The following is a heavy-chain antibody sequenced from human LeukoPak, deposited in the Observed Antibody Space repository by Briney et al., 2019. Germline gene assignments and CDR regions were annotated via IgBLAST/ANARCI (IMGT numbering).Heavy chain of an antibody. CDR2: IIPIFGTA. J-gene: IGHJ5*02. V-gene: IGHV1-69*06. CDR1: GDSFSSSV. D-gene: IGHD3-10*01. Sequence: PVKVSCKASGDSFSSSVFSWVRQVPGQGLEWMGGIIPIFGTANYAQKLQGRVTITADMSATTVYLEVSSLRSDDTAVYFCARAPSMVRGVPNWFDPWGQGTLITVSS. CDR3: ARAPSMVRGVPNWFDP.